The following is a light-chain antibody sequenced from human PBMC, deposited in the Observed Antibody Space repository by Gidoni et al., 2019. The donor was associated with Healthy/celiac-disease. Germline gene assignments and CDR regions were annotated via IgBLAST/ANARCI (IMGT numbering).Light chain of an antibody. CDR2: GAS. V-gene: IGKV3-15*01. CDR3: QQYNNWPPLFT. J-gene: IGKJ3*01. Sequence: EIVMTQSPATLSVSPGERATLSCRASQIVSSNLAWYQQKPGQAPRLLIYGASTRATGIPARFSGSGSGTEFTLTISSLQSEDFAVYYCQQYNNWPPLFTFGPXTKVDIK. CDR1: QIVSSN.